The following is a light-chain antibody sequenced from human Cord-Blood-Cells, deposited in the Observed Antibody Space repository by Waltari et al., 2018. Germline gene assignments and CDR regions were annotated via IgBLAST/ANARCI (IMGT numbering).Light chain of an antibody. V-gene: IGKV1-39*01. CDR2: AAS. Sequence: DIQMTQSPSSLSAAVGDRVTITCRASQSISSYLTWYQQKPGKAPKLLIYAASSLQSGVPSRFSGSGSGTDFTLTISSLQPDDFATYYCQQNYSTSYSFGQGTKLEIK. J-gene: IGKJ2*03. CDR3: QQNYSTSYS. CDR1: QSISSY.